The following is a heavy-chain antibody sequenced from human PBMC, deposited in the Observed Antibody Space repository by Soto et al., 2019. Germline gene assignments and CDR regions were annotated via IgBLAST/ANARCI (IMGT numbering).Heavy chain of an antibody. D-gene: IGHD2-2*01. CDR3: ARGDQSGLADY. CDR2: MNPDGSAI. CDR1: GFTFSSSW. Sequence: EVQLVESGGGLVQPGGSLRLSCVVSGFTFSSSWMHWVRQGPGKGLVWVSHMNPDGSAINYADSVKGRFTISRDNAKNTLYLQMNSLRAEDTAVYYCARGDQSGLADYWGQGTLVTVSS. V-gene: IGHV3-74*01. J-gene: IGHJ4*02.